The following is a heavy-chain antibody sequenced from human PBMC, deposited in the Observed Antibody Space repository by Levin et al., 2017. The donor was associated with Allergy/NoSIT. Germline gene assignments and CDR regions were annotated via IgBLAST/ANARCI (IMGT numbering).Heavy chain of an antibody. V-gene: IGHV3-30*18. Sequence: TGGSLRLSCAGSGFSFNSYGMHWVRQAPGKGLEWVAVISYDGSKEYYADAVKGRFTISRDTSKNTLYLQMNRLRAEDTAVYYCAKEFGPAVTLYYFDDWGQGSPVTVSS. J-gene: IGHJ4*02. CDR1: GFSFNSYG. CDR2: ISYDGSKE. CDR3: AKEFGPAVTLYYFDD. D-gene: IGHD4-17*01.